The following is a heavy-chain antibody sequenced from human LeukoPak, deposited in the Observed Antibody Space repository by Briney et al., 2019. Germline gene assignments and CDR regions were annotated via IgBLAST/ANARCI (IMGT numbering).Heavy chain of an antibody. CDR2: IYYSGST. V-gene: IGHV4-59*01. J-gene: IGHJ6*03. D-gene: IGHD6-13*01. CDR3: ARISRYYYYYYMDV. CDR1: GGSISSYY. Sequence: SETLSLTCTVSGGSISSYYWSWIRPPPGKGLEWIGYIYYSGSTNYKPSLKSRVTISVDTSKNQFSLKLSSVTAADTAVYYCARISRYYYYYYMDVWGKGTTVTVSS.